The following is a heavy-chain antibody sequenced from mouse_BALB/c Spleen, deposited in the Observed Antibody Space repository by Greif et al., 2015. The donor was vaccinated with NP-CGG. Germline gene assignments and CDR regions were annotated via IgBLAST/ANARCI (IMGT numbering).Heavy chain of an antibody. CDR1: GYTFTSYW. CDR3: ARGSWMYY. V-gene: IGHV1S81*02. Sequence: VQLQQSGAELVKPGASVKLSCKASGYTFTSYWMHWVKQRPGQGLEWIGEINPSNGRTNYNEKFKSKATLTVDTSSSTANMQLSSLRAEDSAVYYCARGSWMYYWGQGTSLTVSS. CDR2: INPSNGRT. J-gene: IGHJ2*02.